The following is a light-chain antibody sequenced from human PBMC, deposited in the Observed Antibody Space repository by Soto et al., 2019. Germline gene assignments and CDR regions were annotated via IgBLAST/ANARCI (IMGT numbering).Light chain of an antibody. J-gene: IGKJ2*01. CDR3: QHCHDYPYI. Sequence: DIQMTQSPSALSASIGDRVTIVCRASRTIGTWLAWYQQRPGNAPRLLIHDASRLESGVPSRFSGSGSGTEFTLTITSLQPDDFATYYCQHCHDYPYIFGQGTNVEIK. CDR1: RTIGTW. CDR2: DAS. V-gene: IGKV1-5*02.